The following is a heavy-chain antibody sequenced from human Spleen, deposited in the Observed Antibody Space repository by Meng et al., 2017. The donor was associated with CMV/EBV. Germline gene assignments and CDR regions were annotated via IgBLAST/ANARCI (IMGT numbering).Heavy chain of an antibody. D-gene: IGHD6-13*01. CDR1: GGSITTYF. CDR3: ARQSGIAAAGTWRNWFDP. V-gene: IGHV4-59*01. J-gene: IGHJ5*02. CDR2: MYYNGRI. Sequence: SETLSLTCTVSGGSITTYFWNWIRQPPGKGLEWIAYMYYNGRINYNPSLKSRVTISLDSSKNQFSLKLSSVTAADTAVYYCARQSGIAAAGTWRNWFDPWGQGTLVTVSS.